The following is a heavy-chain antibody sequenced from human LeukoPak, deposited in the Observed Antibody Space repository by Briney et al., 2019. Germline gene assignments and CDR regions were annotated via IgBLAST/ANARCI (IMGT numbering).Heavy chain of an antibody. Sequence: ASVKVSCKASGYTFTSYYIHWVRQAPGQGLEWMGLINPSGGSTNYAQRFQGRVTMTRDMSTSTVYMELSSLRSEDTAVYYCARGVHVRKYDSNENCFDPWGQGTLVTVSS. V-gene: IGHV1-46*01. J-gene: IGHJ5*02. CDR1: GYTFTSYY. D-gene: IGHD3-22*01. CDR2: INPSGGST. CDR3: ARGVHVRKYDSNENCFDP.